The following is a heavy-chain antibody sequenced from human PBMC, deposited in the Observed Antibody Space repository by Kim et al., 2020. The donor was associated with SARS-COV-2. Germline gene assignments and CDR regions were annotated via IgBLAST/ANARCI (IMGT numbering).Heavy chain of an antibody. CDR2: INSDGSRT. CDR3: ARDLNGGGTKVFDY. D-gene: IGHD3-9*01. V-gene: IGHV3-74*03. CDR1: AFTFSSYW. J-gene: IGHJ4*02. Sequence: GGSLRLSCAASAFTFSSYWIHWIRQAPGKGLVWVSSINSDGSRTTYANSVKGRFTVSENSAKNTQYLQINNLRADDTVVYYCARDLNGGGTKVFDYWGQGTLVTVSS.